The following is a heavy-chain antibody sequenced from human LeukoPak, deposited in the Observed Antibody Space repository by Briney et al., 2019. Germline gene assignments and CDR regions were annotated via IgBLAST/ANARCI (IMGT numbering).Heavy chain of an antibody. D-gene: IGHD5-24*01. CDR1: GFTFSTYW. CDR2: IKQDGSEK. V-gene: IGHV3-7*01. Sequence: GGSLRLSCSASGFTFSTYWMTWFRQAPGKGLEWVANIKQDGSEKYYVDSVKGRFTISRDNAKNSLYLQMNSLRAEDTAVYYCAGDRDVYRCWGQGTLVTVSS. CDR3: AGDRDVYRC. J-gene: IGHJ4*02.